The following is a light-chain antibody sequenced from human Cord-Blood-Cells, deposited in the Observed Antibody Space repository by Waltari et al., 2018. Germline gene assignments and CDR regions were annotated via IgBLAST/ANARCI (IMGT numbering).Light chain of an antibody. Sequence: QSALTQPASMSGSPGQSITISCTGPSSDVGGSNYVYWYQQHPGKAPKLMIYDVSNRPSGVSNRFSGSKSGNTASLTISGLQAEDEADYYCSSYTSSSTLEFGGGTKLTVL. CDR3: SSYTSSSTLE. J-gene: IGLJ3*02. CDR2: DVS. V-gene: IGLV2-14*01. CDR1: SSDVGGSNY.